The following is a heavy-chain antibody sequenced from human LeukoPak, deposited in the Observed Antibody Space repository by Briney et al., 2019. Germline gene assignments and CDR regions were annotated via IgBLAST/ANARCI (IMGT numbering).Heavy chain of an antibody. CDR1: RFTFSSYW. CDR2: IQQDGSEK. Sequence: GGSLRLSCAASRFTFSSYWMSWVRQAQGKGMEWEANIQQDGSEKNYVDSVKGRFTISRDNAKNSLELQMNSLRDEDTAVYYCARAGVYASSWAYWGQGTLVTVSS. V-gene: IGHV3-7*01. CDR3: ARAGVYASSWAY. J-gene: IGHJ4*02. D-gene: IGHD5/OR15-5a*01.